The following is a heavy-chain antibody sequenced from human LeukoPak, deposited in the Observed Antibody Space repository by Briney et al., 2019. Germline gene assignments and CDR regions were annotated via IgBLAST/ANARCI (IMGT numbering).Heavy chain of an antibody. Sequence: GGSLRLSCAASGFTLSIYWMSWVRQAPGKGLEWVANTNQEGSEKYYVDSVKGRFTISKDNAKNALYLQMNSLRAEDTAVYYCARDPKWLDYWGQGTLVTVSS. J-gene: IGHJ4*02. CDR3: ARDPKWLDY. D-gene: IGHD5-12*01. CDR1: GFTLSIYW. V-gene: IGHV3-7*01. CDR2: TNQEGSEK.